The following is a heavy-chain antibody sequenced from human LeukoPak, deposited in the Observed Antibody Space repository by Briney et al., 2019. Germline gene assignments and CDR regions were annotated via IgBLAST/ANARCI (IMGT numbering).Heavy chain of an antibody. CDR2: ITSSSASM. D-gene: IGHD3-9*01. CDR1: GFTFTTYS. CDR3: ARTYYDILTAYNPYFDY. J-gene: IGHJ4*02. V-gene: IGHV3-21*01. Sequence: GGSLRLSCAASGFTFTTYSMNWVRQAPGKGLEWVSSITSSSASMYYADSVKGRFTISRDNAKNSLYLQMNSLRAEDAAVYYCARTYYDILTAYNPYFDYWGQGTLVTVSS.